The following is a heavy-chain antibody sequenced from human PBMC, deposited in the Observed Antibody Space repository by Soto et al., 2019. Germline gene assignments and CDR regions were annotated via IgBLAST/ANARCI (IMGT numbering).Heavy chain of an antibody. Sequence: GGSLRLSCAASGFTFSSYWMSWVRQAPGKGLEWVANIKQDGSENYYVDSVKGRFTIARDNAKNSLYLQMNSLRDEDTAVYYCARVRGYDSSGYYYYYYYGMDVWGQGNTVTVSS. J-gene: IGHJ6*02. CDR1: GFTFSSYW. CDR2: IKQDGSEN. D-gene: IGHD3-22*01. CDR3: ARVRGYDSSGYYYYYYYGMDV. V-gene: IGHV3-7*01.